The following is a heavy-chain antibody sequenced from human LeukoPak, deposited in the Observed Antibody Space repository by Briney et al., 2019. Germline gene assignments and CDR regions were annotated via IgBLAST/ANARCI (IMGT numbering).Heavy chain of an antibody. D-gene: IGHD1-26*01. CDR2: INAGNGNT. CDR3: ASSEWELLLCHY. CDR1: GYTFTSYA. V-gene: IGHV1-3*01. Sequence: ASVTVSCTASGYTFTSYAMHWVRQAPGQRLEWMGWINAGNGNTKYSQKFQGRVTITRDTSASTAYMELSSLRSEDTAVYYCASSEWELLLCHYWGQGTLVTVSS. J-gene: IGHJ4*02.